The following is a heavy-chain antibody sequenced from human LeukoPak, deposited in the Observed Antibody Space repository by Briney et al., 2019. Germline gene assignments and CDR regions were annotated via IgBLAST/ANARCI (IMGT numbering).Heavy chain of an antibody. CDR1: GFTFSTYW. CDR3: ARTIGYSGYDQRDY. J-gene: IGHJ4*02. CDR2: IDSDESST. D-gene: IGHD5-12*01. Sequence: PGGSLRLSCAASGFTFSTYWMHWVRQAPGKGLVWVSRIDSDESSTSYADSVKGRFTISRDNAKNTLYLQMNSLRAEDTAVYYCARTIGYSGYDQRDYWGQGTLVTVSS. V-gene: IGHV3-74*01.